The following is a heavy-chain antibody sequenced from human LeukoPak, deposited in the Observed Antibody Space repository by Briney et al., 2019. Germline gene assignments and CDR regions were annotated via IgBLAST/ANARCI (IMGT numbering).Heavy chain of an antibody. CDR3: TRDRGTYNWFDP. J-gene: IGHJ5*02. V-gene: IGHV3-73*01. CDR2: IDKKDNLYAT. D-gene: IGHD2-15*01. Sequence: PGGSLRLSFVASGFTFTGSAVHWVRPSSGKGLEWVGHIDKKDNLYATAYAESVKGRFTISRDDSKDTAFLHMDSLKTEDTALYYCTRDRGTYNWFDPWGQGTLVTVSS. CDR1: GFTFTGSA.